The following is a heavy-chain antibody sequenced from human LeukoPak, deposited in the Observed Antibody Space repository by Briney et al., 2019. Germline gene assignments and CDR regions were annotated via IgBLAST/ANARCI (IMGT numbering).Heavy chain of an antibody. Sequence: EASVKVSCKASGYTFTGYYMHWVRQAPGQGLEWMGWINPNSGGTNYAQKFQGRVTMTRDTSISTAYMELSRLRSDDTAVYYCARARQQLDPYNWFDPWGQGTLVTVSS. CDR1: GYTFTGYY. CDR2: INPNSGGT. D-gene: IGHD6-13*01. CDR3: ARARQQLDPYNWFDP. J-gene: IGHJ5*02. V-gene: IGHV1-2*02.